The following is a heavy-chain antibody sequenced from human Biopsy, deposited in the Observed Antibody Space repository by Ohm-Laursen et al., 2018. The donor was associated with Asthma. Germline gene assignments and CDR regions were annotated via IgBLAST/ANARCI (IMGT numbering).Heavy chain of an antibody. D-gene: IGHD3-3*01. CDR1: GFTYE. CDR3: AKRRGYSDLTDFDH. Sequence: SLRLSCSASGFTYEMHWVRQAPGKGLEWVAVISYDGSSIYYADSMKGRFTISRDNAKSTLYLQMNRLRTDDTAVYYCAKRRGYSDLTDFDHWGKGTLVTVSS. J-gene: IGHJ4*02. CDR2: ISYDGSSI. V-gene: IGHV3-30-3*01.